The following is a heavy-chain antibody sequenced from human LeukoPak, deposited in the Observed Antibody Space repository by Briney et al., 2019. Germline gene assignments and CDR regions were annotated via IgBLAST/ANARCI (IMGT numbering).Heavy chain of an antibody. CDR2: INHSGST. CDR3: ARGRRIWFDP. V-gene: IGHV4-34*01. Sequence: PSETLSLNCAVYGGSFSGYYWRWLRQPQGKGLEWVGEINHSGSTNYNPSLKRGITITVETSKNQFFLKLSSVTAADTAVYYCARGRRIWFDPWGQGTLVTVSS. J-gene: IGHJ5*02. CDR1: GGSFSGYY.